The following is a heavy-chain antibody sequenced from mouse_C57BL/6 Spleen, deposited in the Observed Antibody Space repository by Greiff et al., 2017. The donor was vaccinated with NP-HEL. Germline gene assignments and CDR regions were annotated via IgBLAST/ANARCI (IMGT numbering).Heavy chain of an antibody. D-gene: IGHD1-1*01. CDR3: ARQVVDY. V-gene: IGHV5-6*01. Sequence: EVQLVESGGDLVKPGGSLKLSCAASGFTFSSYGMSWVRQTPDKRLEWVATISSGGSYTYYPDSVKGRFTISRDNAKNTLYLQMSSLKSEDTAMYYCARQVVDYWGQGTTLTVSS. J-gene: IGHJ2*01. CDR1: GFTFSSYG. CDR2: ISSGGSYT.